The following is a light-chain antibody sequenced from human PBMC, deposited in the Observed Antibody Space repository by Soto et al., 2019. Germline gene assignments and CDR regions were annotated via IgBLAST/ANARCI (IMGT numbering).Light chain of an antibody. CDR2: GAS. J-gene: IGKJ1*01. Sequence: VMTQSPATLSVSPGERATLSCWASETVATNLAWYQQKPGQAPRLLISGASTRAAGISDRFRGSGSGTELTLTSSSLRSEDSAIYYCQQNFEWPPMPFAQGTKVEI. CDR1: ETVATN. CDR3: QQNFEWPPMP. V-gene: IGKV3-15*01.